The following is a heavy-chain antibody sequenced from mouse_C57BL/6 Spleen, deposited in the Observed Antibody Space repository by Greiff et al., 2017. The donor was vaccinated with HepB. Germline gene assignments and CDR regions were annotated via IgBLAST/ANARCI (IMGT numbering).Heavy chain of an antibody. J-gene: IGHJ2*01. CDR1: GYTFTDYE. CDR2: IDPETGGT. CDR3: TRRYYYGSLDY. Sequence: QVQLKESGAELVRPGASVTLSCKASGYTFTDYEMHWVKQTPVHGLEWIGAIDPETGGTAYNQKFKGKAILTAAKSSSTAYMELRSLTSEDSAVYYCTRRYYYGSLDYWGQGTTLTVSS. D-gene: IGHD1-1*01. V-gene: IGHV1-15*01.